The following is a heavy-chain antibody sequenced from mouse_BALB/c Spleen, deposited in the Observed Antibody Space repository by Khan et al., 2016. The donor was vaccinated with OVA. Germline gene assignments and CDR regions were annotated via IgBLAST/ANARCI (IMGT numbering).Heavy chain of an antibody. Sequence: VRLQQSGPELVKPGASVKIPCKASGYTFTDYNMDWVKQSHGKSLEWIGDINHNNGGTIYNQKLKGKATLTVDKSYSTAYMELRSLTSEDTAVYYCARSRRYDGYFFDYWGQGTTLTVSS. D-gene: IGHD2-14*01. CDR1: GYTFTDYN. V-gene: IGHV1-18*01. CDR2: INHNNGGT. J-gene: IGHJ2*01. CDR3: ARSRRYDGYFFDY.